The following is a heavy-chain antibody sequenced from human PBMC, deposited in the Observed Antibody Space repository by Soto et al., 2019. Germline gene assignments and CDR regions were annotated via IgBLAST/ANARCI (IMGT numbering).Heavy chain of an antibody. D-gene: IGHD2-15*01. V-gene: IGHV4-38-2*01. CDR3: ARARWYDAFDV. Sequence: SETLSLSCAVSGFFISSGNYWGWIRKPPGKGLEWIGSIFHGGNTYYNPSLKSRVTISVDMSKNQFSLKLNSVTAADTAVYYCARARWYDAFDVWGQGTVVTVSS. CDR2: IFHGGNT. J-gene: IGHJ3*01. CDR1: GFFISSGNY.